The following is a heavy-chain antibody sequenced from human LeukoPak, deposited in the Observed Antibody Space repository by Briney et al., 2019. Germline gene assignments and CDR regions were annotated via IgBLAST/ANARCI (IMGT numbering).Heavy chain of an antibody. Sequence: GGTLRLSCAASGFTFSSYAMNWVRQAPGKGLEWVSSINSSGGSTYYADSVKGRFTISRDNAKNSLYLQMNSLRAEDTAVYYCAELGITMIGGVWGKGTTVTISS. V-gene: IGHV3-23*01. CDR2: INSSGGST. D-gene: IGHD3-10*02. CDR1: GFTFSSYA. CDR3: AELGITMIGGV. J-gene: IGHJ6*04.